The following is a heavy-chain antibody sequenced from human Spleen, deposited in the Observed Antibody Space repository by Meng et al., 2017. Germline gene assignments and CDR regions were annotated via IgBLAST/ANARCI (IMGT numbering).Heavy chain of an antibody. V-gene: IGHV1-2*06. CDR1: GYTFPDYW. D-gene: IGHD6-13*01. J-gene: IGHJ4*02. CDR3: ARDEDISAAGKLFGDY. CDR2: INPSSGDT. Sequence: VPLVHSGAEVMKLGASVQVSCKRSGYTFPDYWLHWVRRAPGQGLEWMGRINPSSGDTHYAQRFQGRVTMTGDTSISTAYMELSGLRSDDTAMYDCARDEDISAAGKLFGDYWGQGTLVTVSS.